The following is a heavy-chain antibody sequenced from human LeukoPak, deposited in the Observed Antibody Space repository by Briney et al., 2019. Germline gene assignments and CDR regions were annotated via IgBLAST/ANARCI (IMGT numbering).Heavy chain of an antibody. CDR1: GFTLTSFA. V-gene: IGHV3-23*01. J-gene: IGHJ4*02. Sequence: GGSLRPSFAPSGFTLTSFAMTWVGRAPGKGRNGVSAISGSGGSTYYADSVKGRFTISRDNSKGTVYLQMNSLRPEDTAVYYCAKDDAWIQFGNWGRGTLVTVSS. D-gene: IGHD5-24*01. CDR2: ISGSGGST. CDR3: AKDDAWIQFGN.